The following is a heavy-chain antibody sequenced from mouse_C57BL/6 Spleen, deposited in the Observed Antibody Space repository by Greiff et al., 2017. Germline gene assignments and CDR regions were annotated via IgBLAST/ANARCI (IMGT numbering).Heavy chain of an antibody. D-gene: IGHD1-1*02. Sequence: VQLQQSGPELVKPGASVKISCKASGYTFTDYYMNWVKQSHGKSLEWIGDINPNNGGTSYNQKFKGKATLTVDKSSSTAYMELRSLTSEDSAVYYCARGEETMGAMDYWGQGTSVTVSS. J-gene: IGHJ4*01. CDR1: GYTFTDYY. CDR2: INPNNGGT. V-gene: IGHV1-26*01. CDR3: ARGEETMGAMDY.